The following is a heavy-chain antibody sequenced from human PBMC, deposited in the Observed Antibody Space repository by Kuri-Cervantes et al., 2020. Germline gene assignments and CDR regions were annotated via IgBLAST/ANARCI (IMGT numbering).Heavy chain of an antibody. V-gene: IGHV4-4*02. CDR1: GGSISSSNW. Sequence: SCAVSGGSISSSNWWSWVRQPPGKGLEWIGEIYHSGSTNYNPSPKSRVTISVDKSKNQFSLKLSSVTAADTAVYYCARATESRFCSGGSCYDYWGQGTLVTVSS. CDR3: ARATESRFCSGGSCYDY. J-gene: IGHJ4*02. D-gene: IGHD2-15*01. CDR2: IYHSGST.